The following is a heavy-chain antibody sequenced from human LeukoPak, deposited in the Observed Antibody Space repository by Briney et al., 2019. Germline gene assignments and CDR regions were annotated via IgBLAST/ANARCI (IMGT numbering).Heavy chain of an antibody. V-gene: IGHV4-59*01. CDR3: ARDISPLNFDY. Sequence: PSETLSLTCTVSGGSISSYYWSWIRQPPGKGLEWIGYIYYSGSTNYNPSLKSRVTISVDTSKNQFSLKLSSVTAADTAVYYCARDISPLNFDYWGQGTLVTVSS. CDR1: GGSISSYY. J-gene: IGHJ4*02. CDR2: IYYSGST.